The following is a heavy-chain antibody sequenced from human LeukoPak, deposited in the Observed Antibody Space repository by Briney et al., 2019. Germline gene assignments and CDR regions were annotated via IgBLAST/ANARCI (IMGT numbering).Heavy chain of an antibody. CDR1: GGTISSSSYY. V-gene: IGHV4-39*07. CDR3: ARDRHHVTMVRGGHDAFDI. J-gene: IGHJ3*02. CDR2: IYYSGST. Sequence: SETLSLTCTVSGGTISSSSYYWGWIRQPPGKGLEWIGSIYYSGSTYYNPSLKSRVTISVDTSKNQFSLKLSSVTAADTAVYYCARDRHHVTMVRGGHDAFDIWGQGTMVTVSS. D-gene: IGHD3-10*01.